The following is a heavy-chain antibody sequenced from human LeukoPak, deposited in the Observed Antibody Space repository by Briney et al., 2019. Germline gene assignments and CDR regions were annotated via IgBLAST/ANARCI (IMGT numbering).Heavy chain of an antibody. D-gene: IGHD6-19*01. CDR1: GFTFSSYW. Sequence: GGSLRLSCAASGFTFSSYWMSWVRQAPGKGLEWVANIKQDGSEKYYVDSVKGRFTISRDNAKNSLYLQMNSLRAEDTALYYCAKDIGGQWRKGGFDYWGQGTLVTVSS. V-gene: IGHV3-7*03. J-gene: IGHJ4*02. CDR2: IKQDGSEK. CDR3: AKDIGGQWRKGGFDY.